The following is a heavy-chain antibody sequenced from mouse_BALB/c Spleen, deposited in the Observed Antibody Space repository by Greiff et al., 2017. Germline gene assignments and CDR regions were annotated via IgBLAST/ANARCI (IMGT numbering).Heavy chain of an antibody. D-gene: IGHD2-1*01. CDR3: ARFGYYGNYYAMDY. J-gene: IGHJ4*01. Sequence: EVHLVESGGGLVQPGGSRRLSCAASGFTFSSFGMHWVRQPPGKGLEWVAYISSGSSTIYYADTVKGRFTISRDNPKNTLFLQMTSLRSEDTAMYYCARFGYYGNYYAMDYWGQGTSVTVSS. CDR1: GFTFSSFG. CDR2: ISSGSSTI. V-gene: IGHV5-17*02.